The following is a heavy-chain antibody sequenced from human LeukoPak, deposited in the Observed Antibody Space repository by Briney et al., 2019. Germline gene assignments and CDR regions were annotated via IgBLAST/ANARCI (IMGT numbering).Heavy chain of an antibody. Sequence: AGGSLRLSCAASGFTFSSYWMSWVRQAPGKGLEWVANIKQDGSEKYYVDSVKGRFTISRDNAKNSLYLQMNSLRAEDTAVYYCARGPREWLVRVPFDYWGQGTLVTVSS. CDR2: IKQDGSEK. D-gene: IGHD6-19*01. CDR3: ARGPREWLVRVPFDY. V-gene: IGHV3-7*01. CDR1: GFTFSSYW. J-gene: IGHJ4*02.